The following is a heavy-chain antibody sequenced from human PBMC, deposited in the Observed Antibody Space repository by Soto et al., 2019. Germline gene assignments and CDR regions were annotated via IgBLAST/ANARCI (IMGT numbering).Heavy chain of an antibody. V-gene: IGHV4-31*03. CDR2: IYYSGST. D-gene: IGHD4-17*01. J-gene: IGHJ6*02. CDR1: GGSISSGGYY. CDR3: ARELEMTTVTTTGERNHYYYYGMDV. Sequence: SETLSLTCTVSGGSISSGGYYWSWIRQHPGKGLEWIGYIYYSGSTYYNPSLKSRVTISVDTSKNQFSLKLSSVTAADTAVYYCARELEMTTVTTTGERNHYYYYGMDVWGQGTTVTVSS.